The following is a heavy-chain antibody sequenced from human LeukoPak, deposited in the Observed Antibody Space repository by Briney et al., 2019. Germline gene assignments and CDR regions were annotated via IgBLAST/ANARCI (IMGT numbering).Heavy chain of an antibody. V-gene: IGHV3-23*01. Sequence: GGSLRLSCAASGFTFSSYGMSWVRQAPGKGLEWVSAISGSGGSTYYADSVKGRFTISRDNSKNTLYLQMNSLRAEDTAVYYCAKTFVLRYFDWPGGFDYWGQGTLVTVSS. CDR3: AKTFVLRYFDWPGGFDY. CDR1: GFTFSSYG. CDR2: ISGSGGST. J-gene: IGHJ4*02. D-gene: IGHD3-9*01.